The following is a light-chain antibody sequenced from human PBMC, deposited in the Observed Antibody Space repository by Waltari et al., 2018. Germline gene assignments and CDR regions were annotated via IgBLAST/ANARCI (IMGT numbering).Light chain of an antibody. Sequence: EIVLTQSPGTLSLSPGKRATLSCRASQSVSSSYLAWYQQKPGQAPRLLIYGASSRATGIPDRFSGSGSGTDFTLTISRLEPEDFAVYYCQQYGSSPPCTFGQGTKLEIK. CDR1: QSVSSSY. CDR2: GAS. J-gene: IGKJ2*01. V-gene: IGKV3-20*01. CDR3: QQYGSSPPCT.